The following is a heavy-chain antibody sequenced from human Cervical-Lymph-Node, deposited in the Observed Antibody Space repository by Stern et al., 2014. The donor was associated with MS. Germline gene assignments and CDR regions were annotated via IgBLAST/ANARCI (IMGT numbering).Heavy chain of an antibody. D-gene: IGHD2-21*02. Sequence: MPLVESGGGLVQPGGSVRLSCAVSGFTFSRFWMSWVRQAQGKGLEWVTNIKEDGSEKYYVDSVKGRFTVSRDNAKSSLYLHMNSLRAEDTAVYYCAGAYCGGDCPLDYWGQGTLVTVSS. V-gene: IGHV3-7*01. CDR3: AGAYCGGDCPLDY. J-gene: IGHJ4*02. CDR1: GFTFSRFW. CDR2: IKEDGSEK.